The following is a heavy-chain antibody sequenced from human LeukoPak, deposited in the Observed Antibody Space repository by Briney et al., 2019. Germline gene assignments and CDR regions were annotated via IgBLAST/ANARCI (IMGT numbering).Heavy chain of an antibody. Sequence: PGGSLRLSCAASGFTFSRYWMHWVRQAPGKGLVWVSRINGDGSTTSYADPVKGGFTISRDNAKNTLYLQMNSLRAEDTAVYYCATGNYYDSRGYYTFGHWGQETLVTVYS. V-gene: IGHV3-74*01. CDR3: ATGNYYDSRGYYTFGH. CDR2: INGDGSTT. CDR1: GFTFSRYW. D-gene: IGHD3-22*01. J-gene: IGHJ1*01.